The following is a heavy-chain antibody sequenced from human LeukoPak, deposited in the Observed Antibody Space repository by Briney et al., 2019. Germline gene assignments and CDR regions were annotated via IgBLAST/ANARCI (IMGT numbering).Heavy chain of an antibody. D-gene: IGHD1-26*01. CDR1: GFTFTSYS. J-gene: IGHJ3*02. V-gene: IGHV3-48*02. Sequence: VGSLRRTPAASGFTFTSYSLNWVRQAPGKGLEWVSYISSSTSTIDYADSVKGRLTISRDNAKNSLYLQMNSLRDEDTAVYYCSRDAFAGSRIEAFDICGQGTMVTVSS. CDR2: ISSSTSTI. CDR3: SRDAFAGSRIEAFDI.